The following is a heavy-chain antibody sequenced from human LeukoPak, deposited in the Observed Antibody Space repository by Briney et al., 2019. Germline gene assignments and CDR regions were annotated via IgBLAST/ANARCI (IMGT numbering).Heavy chain of an antibody. CDR1: GFTFSTYF. Sequence: GGSLRLSCAASGFTFSTYFIHWVRQAPGKGLVWLSRISSDGSSTNYADSVKGRFTISRDNAKNTLYLQMNSLRAEDTAVYYCTRDYGEGGYYFDYWGQGTLVTVSS. J-gene: IGHJ4*02. CDR2: ISSDGSST. CDR3: TRDYGEGGYYFDY. D-gene: IGHD4-17*01. V-gene: IGHV3-74*01.